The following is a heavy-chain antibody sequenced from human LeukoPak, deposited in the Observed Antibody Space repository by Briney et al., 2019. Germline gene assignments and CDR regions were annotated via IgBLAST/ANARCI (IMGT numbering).Heavy chain of an antibody. CDR3: ARDPAGPDTNFDY. D-gene: IGHD6-13*01. CDR2: THYRSKWYN. CDR1: GDSFSSKSAA. V-gene: IGHV6-1*01. J-gene: IGHJ4*02. Sequence: SHTLSLTCAISGDSFSSKSAAWNWHSPSPSRGLEWLGRTHYRSKWYNDYAVSVKSRLTINPNTSKNQFSLQLNSVAPEDTAVYYCARDPAGPDTNFDYWGQGTLGTGSS.